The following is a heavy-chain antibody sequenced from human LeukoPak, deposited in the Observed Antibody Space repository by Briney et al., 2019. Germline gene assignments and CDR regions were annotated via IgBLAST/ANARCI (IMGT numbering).Heavy chain of an antibody. CDR2: ICHSGST. D-gene: IGHD3-22*01. J-gene: IGHJ5*02. CDR1: GGSISSSNW. CDR3: AREFFEDYYDSSGYYYGQPNWFDP. Sequence: SGTLSLTCAVSGGSISSSNWWSWVRPPPGKGLEWIGEICHSGSTNYNPSLKSRVTISVDKSKNQFSLKLSSVTAADTAVYYCAREFFEDYYDSSGYYYGQPNWFDPWGQGTLVTVSS. V-gene: IGHV4-4*02.